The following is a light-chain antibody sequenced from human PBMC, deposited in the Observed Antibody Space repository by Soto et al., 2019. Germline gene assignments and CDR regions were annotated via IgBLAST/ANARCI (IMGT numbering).Light chain of an antibody. Sequence: QAVVTQEPSLTVSPGGTVTLTCGSTTGAVTSGHYPYWFQQKPGQAPRTLIYDTSDKHSWTPARFSGSLLGGKAALTLSGAQPEDEAAYYCLLSYSDARQVFGGGTKLTVL. J-gene: IGLJ3*02. CDR3: LLSYSDARQV. V-gene: IGLV7-46*01. CDR2: DTS. CDR1: TGAVTSGHY.